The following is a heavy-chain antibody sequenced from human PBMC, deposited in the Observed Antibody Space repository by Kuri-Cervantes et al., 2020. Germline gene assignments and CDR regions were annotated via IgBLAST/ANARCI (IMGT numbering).Heavy chain of an antibody. V-gene: IGHV3-74*01. J-gene: IGHJ4*02. Sequence: GESLKISCAVSGFTFSSYWLHWGRQAPGKGMVWVSRINSDGSSTSYADSVKGRFTISRDNAKNTLYLQMNSLRAEDKAVYYCARGSQWSTATASDYWGQGTLVTVSS. D-gene: IGHD2-15*01. CDR1: GFTFSSYW. CDR2: INSDGSST. CDR3: ARGSQWSTATASDY.